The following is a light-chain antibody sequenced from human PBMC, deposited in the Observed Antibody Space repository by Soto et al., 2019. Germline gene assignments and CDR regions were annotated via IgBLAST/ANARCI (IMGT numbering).Light chain of an antibody. CDR2: WAS. V-gene: IGKV4-1*01. Sequence: DIVMTQSPDSLAVSLGERATINCKSSQSVLYSSNNKNYFAWYQQKPGQPPKLLIYWASTRESGVPDRFSGSRSGTDFTLTISSLQAEDVAVYYCQQYYTTPQWTFGQGTKVEIK. J-gene: IGKJ1*01. CDR1: QSVLYSSNNKNY. CDR3: QQYYTTPQWT.